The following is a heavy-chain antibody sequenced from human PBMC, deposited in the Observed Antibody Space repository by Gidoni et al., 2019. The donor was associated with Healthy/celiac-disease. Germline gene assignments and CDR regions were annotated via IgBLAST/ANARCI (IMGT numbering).Heavy chain of an antibody. CDR2: INAGNGNT. CDR3: ARDGIAAAGRTRGWFDP. V-gene: IGHV1-3*01. J-gene: IGHJ5*02. D-gene: IGHD6-13*01. Sequence: QVQLVQSGAEVKKPGASVKVSCKASGYTFTSYAMHWVRQAPGQRLEWMGWINAGNGNTKYSQKVQGRVTITRDTSASTAYMELSSLRSEDTAVYYCARDGIAAAGRTRGWFDPWGQGTLVTVSS. CDR1: GYTFTSYA.